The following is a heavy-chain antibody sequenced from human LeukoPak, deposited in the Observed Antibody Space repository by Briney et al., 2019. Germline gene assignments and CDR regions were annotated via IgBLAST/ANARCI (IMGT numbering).Heavy chain of an antibody. CDR3: ARARRVLATVPHAFDI. D-gene: IGHD5-12*01. CDR1: GYTFTGYY. V-gene: IGHV1-2*04. CDR2: INPNSGGT. Sequence: ASVKVSCKASGYTFTGYYMHWVRQAPGQGLEWMGWINPNSGGTNYAQKSQGWVTMTRDTSISTAYMELSRLRSDDTAVYYCARARRVLATVPHAFDIWGQGTMVTVSS. J-gene: IGHJ3*02.